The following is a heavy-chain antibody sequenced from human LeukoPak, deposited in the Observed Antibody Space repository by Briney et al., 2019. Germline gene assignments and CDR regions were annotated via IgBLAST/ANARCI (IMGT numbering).Heavy chain of an antibody. CDR1: GGTFISYA. CDR3: AKGYNWNRRVHFDY. V-gene: IGHV1-69*13. J-gene: IGHJ4*02. CDR2: IIPIFGTA. D-gene: IGHD1-20*01. Sequence: ASVKVSCKASGGTFISYAISWVRQAPGQGLEWMGGIIPIFGTANYAQKFQGRVTITADESTSTAYMELSSLRSEDTAVYYCAKGYNWNRRVHFDYWGQGTLVTVSS.